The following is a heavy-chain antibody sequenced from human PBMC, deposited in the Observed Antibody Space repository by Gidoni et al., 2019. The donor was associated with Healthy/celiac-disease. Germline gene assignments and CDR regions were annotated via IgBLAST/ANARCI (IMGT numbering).Heavy chain of an antibody. Sequence: QLQLQESGPGLVQPSETLSLTCTVSGGSISSSSYYWGWIRQPPGKGLEWIGSIYYSGSTYYNPSLKSRVTISVDTSKNQFSLKLSSVTAADTAVYYCARQRYQQQLVKVFSFDPWGQGTLVTVSS. V-gene: IGHV4-39*01. CDR3: ARQRYQQQLVKVFSFDP. D-gene: IGHD6-13*01. CDR2: IYYSGST. CDR1: GGSISSSSYY. J-gene: IGHJ5*02.